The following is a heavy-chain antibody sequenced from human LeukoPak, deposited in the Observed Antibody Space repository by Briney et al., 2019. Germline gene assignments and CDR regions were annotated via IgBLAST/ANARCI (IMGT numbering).Heavy chain of an antibody. CDR2: INPNSGGT. CDR3: AVGGAITMVRGVIGYFDY. D-gene: IGHD3-10*01. Sequence: GASVKVSCKASGYTFTGYYMHWVRQAPGQGLEWMGWINPNSGGTNYAQKFQGRVTMTRDTSISTAYMELSRLRSDDTAVYYCAVGGAITMVRGVIGYFDYWGQGTLVTVSS. CDR1: GYTFTGYY. V-gene: IGHV1-2*02. J-gene: IGHJ4*02.